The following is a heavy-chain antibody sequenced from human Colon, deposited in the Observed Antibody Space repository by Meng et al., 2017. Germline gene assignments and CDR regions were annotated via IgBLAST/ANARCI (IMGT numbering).Heavy chain of an antibody. CDR1: GYTFTNYG. V-gene: IGHV1-18*01. CDR3: ARDSSGSYFDNWFDP. Sequence: QVQLVQSGAEVKKPGASVKVSCKACGYTFTNYGIGWVRQAPGQGLEWMGWINPYNGNTNYAQNLQGRVTMTTDTATSTASMELRSLRSDDTAVYYCARDSSGSYFDNWFDPWGQGTLVTVSS. CDR2: INPYNGNT. D-gene: IGHD1-26*01. J-gene: IGHJ5*02.